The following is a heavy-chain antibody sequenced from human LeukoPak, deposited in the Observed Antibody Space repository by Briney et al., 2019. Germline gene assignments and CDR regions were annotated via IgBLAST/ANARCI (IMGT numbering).Heavy chain of an antibody. Sequence: GGSLRLSCAASGFTFSSYAFIWVRQSPERGLQRVSSITGSGAGTNYADSVKGRFTISRDNSKNTVYLQMNSLRAEDTAIYYCTKDPNGDYVGAFDNWGQGTMVTVAS. CDR1: GFTFSSYA. CDR3: TKDPNGDYVGAFDN. CDR2: ITGSGAGT. D-gene: IGHD4-23*01. V-gene: IGHV3-23*01. J-gene: IGHJ3*02.